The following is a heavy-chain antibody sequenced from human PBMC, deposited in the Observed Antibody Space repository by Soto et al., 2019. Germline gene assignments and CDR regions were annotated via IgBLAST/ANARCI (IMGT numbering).Heavy chain of an antibody. Sequence: SETLSLTCTVSGGSMSSYYWTWLRQSPGRGLEWIGYISYSGSTYYNPSLKSRVTISADTSKNQFSLRMNSMIAADTAVYYCARADPDASVGYWGQGTLVTVS. CDR1: GGSMSSYY. CDR2: ISYSGST. D-gene: IGHD2-15*01. J-gene: IGHJ4*02. CDR3: ARADPDASVGY. V-gene: IGHV4-59*01.